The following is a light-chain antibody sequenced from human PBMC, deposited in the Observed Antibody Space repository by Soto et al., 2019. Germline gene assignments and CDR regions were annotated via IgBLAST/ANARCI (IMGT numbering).Light chain of an antibody. CDR3: QQGYRHPPT. CDR1: QGINKY. J-gene: IGKJ5*01. Sequence: IKMKQSTSSLSASVGGRVTITCQASQGINKYLSWYHQKPGKAPTLLIYDVSNLQKGVPSRFSGSGSGTDFSFTISSLQPEDIATYYCQQGYRHPPTFGQGTRLDMK. V-gene: IGKV1-33*01. CDR2: DVS.